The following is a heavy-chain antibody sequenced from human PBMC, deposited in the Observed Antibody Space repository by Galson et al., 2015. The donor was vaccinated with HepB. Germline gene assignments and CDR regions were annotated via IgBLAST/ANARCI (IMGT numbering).Heavy chain of an antibody. V-gene: IGHV3-48*01. CDR2: ISGSSSTI. Sequence: SLRLSCAASGFTFSSYSMNWVRQAPGKGLEWVSYISGSSSTIYYADSVKGRFTISRDNAKNSLYLQMNSLRAEDTAVYYCARGGGRGLRGLFDYWGQGTLVTVSS. J-gene: IGHJ4*02. CDR3: ARGGGRGLRGLFDY. CDR1: GFTFSSYS. D-gene: IGHD1-26*01.